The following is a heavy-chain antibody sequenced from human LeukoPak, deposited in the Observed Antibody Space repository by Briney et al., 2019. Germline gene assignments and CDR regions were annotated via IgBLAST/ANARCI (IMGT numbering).Heavy chain of an antibody. D-gene: IGHD3-22*01. J-gene: IGHJ3*02. CDR3: AKCSYSSGYYYSCALDI. CDR2: ISYDGSNR. V-gene: IGHV3-30*18. CDR1: GFTLSTCG. Sequence: PGRSLRLSSTPSGFTLSTCGTRWVRQAPDKGLEWVAVISYDGSNRYYADSVKGRFTISRDNAKKTLDMQMNSLRAEDTAVYYWAKCSYSSGYYYSCALDIWGQGTMVTVSS.